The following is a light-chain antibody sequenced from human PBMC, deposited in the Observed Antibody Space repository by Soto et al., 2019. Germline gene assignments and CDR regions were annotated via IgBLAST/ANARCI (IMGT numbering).Light chain of an antibody. V-gene: IGKV3-20*01. J-gene: IGKJ4*01. CDR3: QQYGRSPLT. Sequence: EIVLTQSPVALSLSPGERATLSCRASQSVSSTLLTWYQQKPGQAPRLLIYGVSSRATGIPDRFSGSGSGTDFTLTISRLEPEDFAVYFCQQYGRSPLTFGGGTKVEI. CDR1: QSVSSTL. CDR2: GVS.